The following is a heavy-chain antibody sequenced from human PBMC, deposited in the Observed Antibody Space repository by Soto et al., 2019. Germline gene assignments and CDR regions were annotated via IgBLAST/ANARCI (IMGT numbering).Heavy chain of an antibody. CDR3: ARWNEGLDI. D-gene: IGHD1-1*01. CDR2: IYGGSFR. CDR1: GFSVSTNY. V-gene: IGHV3-53*01. Sequence: GSLRLSCTASGFSVSTNYMSWVRQAPGKGLEWVSVIYGGSFRNYGDSVKGRFTSSRDDSKNTVYLLMNSLRAEDTAVYYCARWNEGLDIWGQGTGVTVSS. J-gene: IGHJ3*02.